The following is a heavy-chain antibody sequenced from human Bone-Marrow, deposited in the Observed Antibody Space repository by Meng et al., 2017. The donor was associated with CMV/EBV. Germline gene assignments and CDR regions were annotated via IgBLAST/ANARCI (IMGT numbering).Heavy chain of an antibody. V-gene: IGHV3-30*04. CDR3: ARVRDSMVMYYYYGMDV. J-gene: IGHJ6*02. CDR1: GFTFSSYA. CDR2: ISYDGSNK. Sequence: GESLKISCAASGFTFSSYAMHWVRQAPGKGLEWVAVISYDGSNKYYADSVKGRFTISRDNSKNTLYLQMNSLRAEDTAVYYCARVRDSMVMYYYYGMDVWPQGTTVTVSS. D-gene: IGHD5-18*01.